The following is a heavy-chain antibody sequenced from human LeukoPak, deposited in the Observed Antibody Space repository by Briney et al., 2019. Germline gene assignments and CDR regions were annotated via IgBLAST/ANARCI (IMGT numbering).Heavy chain of an antibody. CDR1: GYTLTQLS. D-gene: IGHD2-2*01. CDR3: ATGPRVVPAAMVPRYNWFVP. Sequence: ASVKVSCKLSGYTLTQLSMHWVRQAPGQGLEWMGGFDSEVGETIYEQKFQGRVTLTEDTSTDTPYRELSRLRSEDTAVYYCATGPRVVPAAMVPRYNWFVPGAGGTRVTVSS. V-gene: IGHV1-24*01. J-gene: IGHJ5*02. CDR2: FDSEVGET.